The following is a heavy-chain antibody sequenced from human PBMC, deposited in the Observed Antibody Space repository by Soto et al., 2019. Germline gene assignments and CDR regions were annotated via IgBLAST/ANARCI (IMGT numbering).Heavy chain of an antibody. Sequence: GGSLRLSCAASGFTFSSYGMHWVRQAPGKGLEWVAVISYDGSNKYYADSVKGRFTISRDNSKNTLYLQMNSLRAEDTAVYYCAKDYGSGSYVPSGKFDIWGQGTMVTVSS. D-gene: IGHD3-10*01. J-gene: IGHJ3*02. V-gene: IGHV3-30*18. CDR1: GFTFSSYG. CDR3: AKDYGSGSYVPSGKFDI. CDR2: ISYDGSNK.